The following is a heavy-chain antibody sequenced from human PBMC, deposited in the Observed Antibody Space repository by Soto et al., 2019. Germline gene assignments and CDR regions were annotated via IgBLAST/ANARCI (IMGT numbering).Heavy chain of an antibody. CDR3: ANGPLTGDAFDI. V-gene: IGHV3-23*01. Sequence: GGSLRLSCAASGFTFSSYAMSWVRQAPGKGLEWVSAISGSGGSTYYADSVKGRFTISRDNSKNTLYLQMNSLRAEDMAVYYCANGPLTGDAFDIWGQGTMVTVSS. CDR2: ISGSGGST. CDR1: GFTFSSYA. J-gene: IGHJ3*02. D-gene: IGHD7-27*01.